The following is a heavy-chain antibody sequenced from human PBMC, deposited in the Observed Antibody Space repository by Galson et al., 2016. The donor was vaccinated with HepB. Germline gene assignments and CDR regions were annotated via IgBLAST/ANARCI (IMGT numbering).Heavy chain of an antibody. J-gene: IGHJ6*02. D-gene: IGHD2/OR15-2a*01. Sequence: LTCTVSSGSVSSGGYYWSWVRQSPGKGLEWIGYIQNPGSTNYNPSLKGRVTISIDRSKNQFFLELTSVTAADTAVYYCARDEGFYNGMDVWGQGTTVTVSS. CDR1: SGSVSSGGYY. V-gene: IGHV4-61*08. CDR2: IQNPGST. CDR3: ARDEGFYNGMDV.